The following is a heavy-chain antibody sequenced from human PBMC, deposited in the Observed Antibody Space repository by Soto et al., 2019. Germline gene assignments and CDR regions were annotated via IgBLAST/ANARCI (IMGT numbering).Heavy chain of an antibody. CDR3: ARRRGGFGGGWTTPYFDY. CDR2: IYWDDDK. CDR1: GFSLNTGGVG. D-gene: IGHD6-19*01. J-gene: IGHJ4*02. V-gene: IGHV2-5*02. Sequence: QITLKESGPTVVKPTQTLTLTCSLSGFSLNTGGVGVGWIRQTPGKALERLAHIYWDDDKSWNQSLRDRLTINRDASDDQVVLTVTNMDPVDTGTYYCARRRGGFGGGWTTPYFDYWGQGTLVTVSS.